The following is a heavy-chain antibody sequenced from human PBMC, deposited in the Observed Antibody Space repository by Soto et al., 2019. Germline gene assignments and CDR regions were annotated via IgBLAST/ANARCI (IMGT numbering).Heavy chain of an antibody. J-gene: IGHJ4*02. CDR1: GFTLSSYA. V-gene: IGHV3-30-3*01. CDR2: ISHDGINK. D-gene: IGHD2-2*01. CDR3: GRCTSTSCHLGSDY. Sequence: GGSLRLSCAASGFTLSSYAINWVRQATDKGPEWVALISHDGINKYYADSLWGRFTISTHSSTNTLYLQMNRLMAADTAVYYCGRCTSTSCHLGSDYWGQGTLATVS.